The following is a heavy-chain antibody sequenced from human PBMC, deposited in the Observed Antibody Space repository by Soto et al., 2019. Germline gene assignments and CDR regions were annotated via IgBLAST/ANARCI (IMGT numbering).Heavy chain of an antibody. CDR1: GYSFTSYW. V-gene: IGHV5-10-1*01. CDR2: IDPSDSYT. Sequence: PGESLKISCKGSGYSFTSYWISWVRQMPGKGLEWMGKIDPSDSYTNYSPSFQGHVTISTDKSIGTAYLQWSSLKASDTAMYYCARRYCSSTSCYLDAFDIWGQGTTVTVSS. D-gene: IGHD2-2*01. CDR3: ARRYCSSTSCYLDAFDI. J-gene: IGHJ3*02.